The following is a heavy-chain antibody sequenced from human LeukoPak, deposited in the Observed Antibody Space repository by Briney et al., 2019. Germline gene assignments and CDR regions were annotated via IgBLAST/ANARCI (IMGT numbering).Heavy chain of an antibody. J-gene: IGHJ4*02. CDR1: GFTFSSYS. V-gene: IGHV3-21*01. CDR2: ISSSSSYI. Sequence: GGSLRLSCAASGFTFSSYSMNWVRQAPGKGLEWVSSISSSSSYIYYADSVKGRFTISRDNAKNSLYLQMNSLRAEDTAVYYCASSNPGYSGYATDYWGQGTLVTVSS. CDR3: ASSNPGYSGYATDY. D-gene: IGHD5-12*01.